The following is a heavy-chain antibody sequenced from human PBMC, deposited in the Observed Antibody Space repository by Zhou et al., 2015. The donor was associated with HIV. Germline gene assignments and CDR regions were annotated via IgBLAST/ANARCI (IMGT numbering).Heavy chain of an antibody. CDR1: GYTFTGYY. CDR2: INPNSGNT. Sequence: QVQLVQSGPELKKPGASVKVSCKASGYTFTGYYVHWVRQAPGQGLEWMGWINPNSGNTNYAQNFQGRVTMTRDTSISTAYMELSRLRSDDTAVYYCASRQQPYYYGMDVWGQGTTVTVSS. V-gene: IGHV1-2*02. D-gene: IGHD6-13*01. J-gene: IGHJ6*02. CDR3: ASRQQPYYYGMDV.